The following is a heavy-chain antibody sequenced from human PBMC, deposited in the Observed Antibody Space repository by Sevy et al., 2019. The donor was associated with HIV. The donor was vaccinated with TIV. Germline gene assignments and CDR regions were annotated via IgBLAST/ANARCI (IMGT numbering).Heavy chain of an antibody. Sequence: SETLSLTCTVSGGSISSYYWSWIRQPPGKGLEWIGYIYYSGSTNYNPSLKSRVTISVDTSKNQFSLKLSSVTAADTAVYYCARVNWEMATENKRDYYYGMDVWGQGTTVTVSS. CDR3: ARVNWEMATENKRDYYYGMDV. CDR1: GGSISSYY. V-gene: IGHV4-59*01. J-gene: IGHJ6*02. CDR2: IYYSGST. D-gene: IGHD5-12*01.